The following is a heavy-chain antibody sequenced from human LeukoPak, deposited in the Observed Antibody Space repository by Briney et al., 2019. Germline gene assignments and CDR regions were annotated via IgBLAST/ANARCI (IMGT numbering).Heavy chain of an antibody. Sequence: SETLSLTCTVSGGSVSSGSYYWSWIRQPPGKGLEWIGYIYYSGSTNYNPSLKSRVTISVDTSKNQFSLKLSSVTAADTAVYYCAREGESIAARSFDYWGQGTPVTVSS. CDR3: AREGESIAARSFDY. J-gene: IGHJ4*02. V-gene: IGHV4-61*01. CDR1: GGSVSSGSYY. CDR2: IYYSGST. D-gene: IGHD6-6*01.